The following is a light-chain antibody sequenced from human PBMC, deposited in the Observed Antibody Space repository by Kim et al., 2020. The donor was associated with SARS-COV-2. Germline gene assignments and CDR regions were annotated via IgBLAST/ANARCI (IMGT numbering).Light chain of an antibody. Sequence: SVALGQTATITCGGNNIGSKNVHWYQQKPGQAPLLVIYRNTNRPSGIPERFSGSNSGNTATLTISRAQAGDEADYFCQVWDSNIWVFGGGTQLTVL. V-gene: IGLV3-9*01. J-gene: IGLJ3*02. CDR3: QVWDSNIWV. CDR1: NIGSKN. CDR2: RNT.